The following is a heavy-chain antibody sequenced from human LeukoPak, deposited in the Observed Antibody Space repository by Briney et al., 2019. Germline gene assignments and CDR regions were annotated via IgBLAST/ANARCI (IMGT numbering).Heavy chain of an antibody. CDR1: GYTFSGFY. V-gene: IGHV1-2*02. CDR3: ARDPRSGPTSFDY. D-gene: IGHD6-19*01. Sequence: ASVKVSCKASGYTFSGFYIHWVRQAPGQGLEWMGWINPNSGVTNYAQKFQGRVTMTRDTSISTAYMELSRLRSDDTAVYYCARDPRSGPTSFDYWGQGTLVTVSS. J-gene: IGHJ4*02. CDR2: INPNSGVT.